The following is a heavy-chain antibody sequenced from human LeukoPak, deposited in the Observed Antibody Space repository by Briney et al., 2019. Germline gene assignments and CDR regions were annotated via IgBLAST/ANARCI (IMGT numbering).Heavy chain of an antibody. J-gene: IGHJ3*02. CDR2: IYTSGST. V-gene: IGHV4-61*02. Sequence: SETLSLTCTVSGGSISSGSYYWSWIRQPAGKGLEWIGRIYTSGSTNYNPSLKSRVTISVDTSKNQFSLKLSSVTAADTAVYYCAREGLGPRAFDIWGQGTMVIVSS. D-gene: IGHD6-19*01. CDR1: GGSISSGSYY. CDR3: AREGLGPRAFDI.